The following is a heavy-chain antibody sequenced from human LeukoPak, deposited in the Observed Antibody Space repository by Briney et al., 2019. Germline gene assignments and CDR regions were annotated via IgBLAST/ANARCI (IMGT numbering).Heavy chain of an antibody. V-gene: IGHV4-59*08. Sequence: SETLSLTCTVSGGSISSYYWSWIRQPPGKGLEWIGYIYYSGSTNYNPSLKSRVTISVDTSKNQFSLKLSSVTAADTAVYYCARANLIVVPAAPYFDYWGQGTLVTVSS. CDR3: ARANLIVVPAAPYFDY. D-gene: IGHD2-2*01. CDR2: IYYSGST. CDR1: GGSISSYY. J-gene: IGHJ4*02.